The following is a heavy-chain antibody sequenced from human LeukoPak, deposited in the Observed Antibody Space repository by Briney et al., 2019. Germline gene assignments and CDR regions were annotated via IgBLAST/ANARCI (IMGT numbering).Heavy chain of an antibody. CDR2: ISYDGSNK. CDR3: ARDGRGYFDS. CDR1: GFTFSSYA. Sequence: GGSLRLSCAASGFTFSSYAMHWVRQAPGKGLEWVAVISYDGSNKYYADSVKGRFTISRDNSKNTLYLQMNSPRAEDTAVYYCARDGRGYFDSWGQGTLVTVSS. V-gene: IGHV3-30-3*01. J-gene: IGHJ4*02.